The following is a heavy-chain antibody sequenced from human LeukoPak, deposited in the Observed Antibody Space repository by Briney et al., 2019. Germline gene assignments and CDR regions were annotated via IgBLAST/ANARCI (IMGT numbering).Heavy chain of an antibody. D-gene: IGHD6-19*01. J-gene: IGHJ6*02. V-gene: IGHV1-18*01. CDR1: GYTFTRYG. CDR2: IRAYNGNT. CDR3: ALGLVPHYYYYYGMDV. Sequence: GGSVSVSCKASGYTFTRYGISWVRQAPGQGVERMGGIRAYNGNTNNAQKLQGRVTMTTDTSTSTAYMELRSLRSDDTAVYYCALGLVPHYYYYYGMDVWGQGTTVTVSS.